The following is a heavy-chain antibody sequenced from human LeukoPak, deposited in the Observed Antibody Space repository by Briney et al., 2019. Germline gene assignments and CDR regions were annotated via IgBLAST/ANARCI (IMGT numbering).Heavy chain of an antibody. CDR2: IYYSGST. CDR3: ASTQPIRGMDV. CDR1: GGSISSYY. V-gene: IGHV4-59*08. Sequence: SETLSLTCTVSGGSISSYYWSWIRQPPGKGLEWIEYIYYSGSTNYNPSLKSRVTISVDTSKNQFSLKLSSVTAADTAVYYCASTQPIRGMDVWGQGTAVTVSS. D-gene: IGHD2-2*01. J-gene: IGHJ6*02.